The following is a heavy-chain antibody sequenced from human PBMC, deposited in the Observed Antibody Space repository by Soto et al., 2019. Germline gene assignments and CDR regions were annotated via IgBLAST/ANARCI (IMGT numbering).Heavy chain of an antibody. CDR1: GLSVTANY. CDR3: ARRDDSETFDI. J-gene: IGHJ3*02. CDR2: IYRGGGT. D-gene: IGHD5-18*01. Sequence: EVQLVESGGGLIQPGGSLRLICAASGLSVTANYMTWVRQAPGKGLEWLSIIYRGGGTYYAVSLKGRAIISRDGSRNMVFLQMNSLTAEDAGVYYCARRDDSETFDIWGRGTAVNVCS. V-gene: IGHV3-53*01.